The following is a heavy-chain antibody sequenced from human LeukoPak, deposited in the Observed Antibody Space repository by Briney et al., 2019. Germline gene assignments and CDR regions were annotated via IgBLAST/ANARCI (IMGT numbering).Heavy chain of an antibody. J-gene: IGHJ4*02. Sequence: GGSLRLSCAASGFTMRHYGVSWVRQAPGEGVEWISGIRSAVETTHYADSVEGRFVISRDNYKNALSLQLNSLRPEDTALYYSAIDAAPRHYVSSRAYWGQGTLVTVSS. V-gene: IGHV3-23*01. CDR3: AIDAAPRHYVSSRAY. CDR1: GFTMRHYG. CDR2: IRSAVETT. D-gene: IGHD3-22*01.